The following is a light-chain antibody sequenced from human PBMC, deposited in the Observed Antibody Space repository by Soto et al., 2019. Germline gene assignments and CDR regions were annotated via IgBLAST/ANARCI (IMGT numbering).Light chain of an antibody. V-gene: IGLV2-14*01. CDR2: DVS. Sequence: QSALTQPASVSGSPGQSITISCTGTSSDVGGYNYVSWYQQHPGKAPKLMIYDVSNRPSGVSNRFSGSKSGSTASLTISGLQDDDEADYYCSSYTSTSTLVFGGGTKVTVL. J-gene: IGLJ2*01. CDR3: SSYTSTSTLV. CDR1: SSDVGGYNY.